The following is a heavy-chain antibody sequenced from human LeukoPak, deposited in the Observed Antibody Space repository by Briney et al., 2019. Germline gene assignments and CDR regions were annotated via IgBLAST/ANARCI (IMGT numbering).Heavy chain of an antibody. V-gene: IGHV3-11*01. CDR1: GFTFSDYC. CDR3: ASYTGGPRGGVVH. D-gene: IGHD3-10*01. Sequence: PGGSLRLSCAASGFTFSDYCTSWIRQAPGKGLEWVSYISSSGSTIYYADSVKGRFTISRDNAKNSLYLQMNSLRAEDMAVYYCASYTGGPRGGVVHWGQGTLVTVSS. J-gene: IGHJ5*02. CDR2: ISSSGSTI.